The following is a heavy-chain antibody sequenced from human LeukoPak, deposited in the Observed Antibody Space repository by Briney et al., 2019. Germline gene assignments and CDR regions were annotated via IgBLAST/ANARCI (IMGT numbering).Heavy chain of an antibody. V-gene: IGHV3-23*01. D-gene: IGHD2-21*01. CDR3: ARERVIAAAGDGFDS. J-gene: IGHJ4*02. CDR1: GFTFSSYA. CDR2: ISGSGGST. Sequence: GGSLRLSCAASGFTFSSYAMSWVRQAPGQGLEWVSAISGSGGSTYYADSVKGRFTISRDNAKNSLFLQMNGLRDEDTALYYCARERVIAAAGDGFDSWGQGTLVTVSS.